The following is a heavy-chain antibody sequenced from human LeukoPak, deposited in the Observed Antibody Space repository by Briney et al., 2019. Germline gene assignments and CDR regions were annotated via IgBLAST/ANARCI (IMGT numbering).Heavy chain of an antibody. CDR1: AFTLSSYA. CDR3: ARDQAIGTRFGEGEDY. Sequence: QPGLSLRLCRTASAFTLSSYAMPWVRQAPVKRLDWVAGISYDGSNKYYADAVKGRFTISRDNSKNTLYLQMNSLRAEDTAVYYCARDQAIGTRFGEGEDYWGQGTLVTVSS. V-gene: IGHV3-30-3*01. J-gene: IGHJ4*02. CDR2: ISYDGSNK. D-gene: IGHD3-10*01.